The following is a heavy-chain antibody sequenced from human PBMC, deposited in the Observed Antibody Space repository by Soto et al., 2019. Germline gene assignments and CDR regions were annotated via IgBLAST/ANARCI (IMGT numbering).Heavy chain of an antibody. CDR2: INYTGGT. J-gene: IGHJ3*01. D-gene: IGHD2-21*01. Sequence: SETLSLTCNVSVVTIRGYYWKLIRQPPGKTLEWIGSINYTGGTNYNPSLKSRVTISVDTSKNQFSLRVNSVTAADTAVYYCARHGGIASDTKRAFDFWGQGTMVTVSS. CDR3: ARHGGIASDTKRAFDF. V-gene: IGHV4-59*08. CDR1: VVTIRGYY.